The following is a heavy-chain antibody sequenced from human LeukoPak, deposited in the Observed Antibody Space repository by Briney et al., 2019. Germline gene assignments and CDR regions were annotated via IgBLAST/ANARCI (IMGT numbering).Heavy chain of an antibody. V-gene: IGHV4-34*01. CDR2: INHSGST. Sequence: SETLSLTRAVYGGSFSGYYWSWIRQPPGKGLEWIGEINHSGSTNYNPSLKSRVTISVDTSKNQFSLKLSSVTAADTAVYYCASGVVVAATRYYFDYWGQGTLVTVSS. CDR1: GGSFSGYY. J-gene: IGHJ4*02. CDR3: ASGVVVAATRYYFDY. D-gene: IGHD2-15*01.